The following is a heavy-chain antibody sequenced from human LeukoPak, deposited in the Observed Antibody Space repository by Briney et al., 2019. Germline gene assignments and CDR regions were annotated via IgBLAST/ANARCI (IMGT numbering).Heavy chain of an antibody. Sequence: SGTLSLTCTVSGGSISSTSYHWGWIRQPPGKGLDWIGTIYYSGTTYYNPSLKSRVTISVDTSKNQFSLKLSSVIAADTAVYYCARVAAARTRWFDPWGQGTLVTVSS. CDR2: IYYSGTT. D-gene: IGHD6-13*01. V-gene: IGHV4-39*01. CDR3: ARVAAARTRWFDP. CDR1: GGSISSTSYH. J-gene: IGHJ5*02.